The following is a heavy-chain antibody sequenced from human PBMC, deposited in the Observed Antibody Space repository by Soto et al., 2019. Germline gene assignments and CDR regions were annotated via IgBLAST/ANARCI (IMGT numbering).Heavy chain of an antibody. Sequence: ASVKVSCKASGYTFTSYGISWVRQAPGQGLEWMGWISAYNGNTNYAQKLQGRVTMTTDTSTSTAYMELRSLRSDDTAVYDCARVVGDIVVVPAATPDAFDIWGQGTMVTVSS. J-gene: IGHJ3*02. V-gene: IGHV1-18*01. D-gene: IGHD2-2*02. CDR3: ARVVGDIVVVPAATPDAFDI. CDR1: GYTFTSYG. CDR2: ISAYNGNT.